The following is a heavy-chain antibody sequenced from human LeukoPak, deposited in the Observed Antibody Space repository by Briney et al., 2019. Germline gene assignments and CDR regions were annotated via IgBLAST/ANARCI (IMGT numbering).Heavy chain of an antibody. CDR1: GXTVXNNY. Sequence: LXLSXXXXGXTVXNNYMSWVRQAPXKXLEWVSIIYSGGSTYYSDSAKGRFTISRDNSKNTVFLQMNSLGAEDTAVYYCAGGGLSSGCHQYWGQGILVTVSS. J-gene: IGHJ4*02. D-gene: IGHD6-19*01. V-gene: IGHV3-53*01. CDR3: AGGGLSSGCHQY. CDR2: IYSGGST.